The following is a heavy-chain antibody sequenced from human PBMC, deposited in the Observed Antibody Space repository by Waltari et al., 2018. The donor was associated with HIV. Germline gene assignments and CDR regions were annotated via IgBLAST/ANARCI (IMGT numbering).Heavy chain of an antibody. CDR1: GGSISSYY. CDR3: ARAVAYDFWWDPRGWFDP. CDR2: IYYSGPT. D-gene: IGHD3-3*01. J-gene: IGHJ5*02. Sequence: QVQLQESGTGLVKPSETLSLTCTVSGGSISSYYWSWIRQPPGKGLEWIGSIYYSGPTNYNPPLKGRVTISGDTSKNQCALKLSSVTAADTAVYYCARAVAYDFWWDPRGWFDPWGQGTLVTVSS. V-gene: IGHV4-59*01.